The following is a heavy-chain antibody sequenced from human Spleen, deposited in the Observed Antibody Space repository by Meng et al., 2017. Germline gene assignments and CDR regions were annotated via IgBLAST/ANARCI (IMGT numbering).Heavy chain of an antibody. J-gene: IGHJ4*02. CDR3: ARGSVAGRIDY. Sequence: QVHLQESGPGLVQPSGTLSLTCAVSGDSISSINWWSWVRQPPGKGLEWIGEIYHTGTTNYNPSLESRVTISVDTSKNQFSLNLISVIAADTAVYYCARGSVAGRIDYWGQGTLVTVSS. CDR2: IYHTGTT. V-gene: IGHV4-4*02. CDR1: GDSISSINW. D-gene: IGHD6-19*01.